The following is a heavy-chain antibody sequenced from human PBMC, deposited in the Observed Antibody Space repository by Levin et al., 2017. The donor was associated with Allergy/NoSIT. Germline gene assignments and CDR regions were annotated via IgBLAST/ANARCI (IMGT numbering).Heavy chain of an antibody. V-gene: IGHV4-59*01. CDR2: IYYSGST. Sequence: SQTLSLTCTVSGGSISSYYWSWIRQPPGKGLEWIGYIYYSGSTNYNPSLKSRVTISVDTSKNQFSLKLSSVTAADTAVYYCAREGGPSGSSLGVFDYWGQGTLVTVSS. D-gene: IGHD6-6*01. J-gene: IGHJ4*02. CDR1: GGSISSYY. CDR3: AREGGPSGSSLGVFDY.